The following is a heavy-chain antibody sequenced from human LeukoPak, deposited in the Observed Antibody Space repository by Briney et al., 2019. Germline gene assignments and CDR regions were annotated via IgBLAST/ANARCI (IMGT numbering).Heavy chain of an antibody. Sequence: GGSLRLSCAASGFIFSSYAMSWVRQAPGKGLEWVSAISGSGGSTYYADSVKGRFTISRDNSKNTLYLQMNSLRAEDTAVYYCAKYDSGSQPGLVDYWGQGTLVTVSS. CDR1: GFIFSSYA. V-gene: IGHV3-23*01. J-gene: IGHJ4*02. CDR2: ISGSGGST. CDR3: AKYDSGSQPGLVDY. D-gene: IGHD3-10*01.